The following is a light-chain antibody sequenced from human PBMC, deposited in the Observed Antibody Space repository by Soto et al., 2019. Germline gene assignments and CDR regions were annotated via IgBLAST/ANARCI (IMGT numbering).Light chain of an antibody. J-gene: IGLJ2*01. CDR3: QSYDSSLSGYVV. CDR1: SSNIGAGYD. CDR2: GNS. V-gene: IGLV1-40*01. Sequence: QSVLTQPPSVSGAAGQRVTISCTGSSSNIGAGYDVHWYQQLPGTAPKLLIYGNSNRPSGVPDRFSGSKSGTSASLAITGLQAEDEADYYCQSYDSSLSGYVVFGGGTKLTV.